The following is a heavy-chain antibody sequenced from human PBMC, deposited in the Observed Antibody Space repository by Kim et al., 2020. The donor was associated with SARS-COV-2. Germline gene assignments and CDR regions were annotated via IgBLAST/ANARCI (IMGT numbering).Heavy chain of an antibody. D-gene: IGHD3-16*01. J-gene: IGHJ3*02. CDR1: GYTFTSYA. CDR3: ARRGLSGGPHGGAFDI. CDR2: INAGNGNT. V-gene: IGHV1-3*01. Sequence: ASVKVSCKASGYTFTSYAMHWVRQAPGQRLEWMGWINAGNGNTKYSQKFQGRVTITRDTSASTAYMELSSLRSEDTAVYYCARRGLSGGPHGGAFDIWGQGTMVTVSS.